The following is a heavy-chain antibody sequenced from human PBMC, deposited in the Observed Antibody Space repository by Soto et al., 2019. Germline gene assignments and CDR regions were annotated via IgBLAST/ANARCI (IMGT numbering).Heavy chain of an antibody. CDR3: ARGVRSPGATSYFDY. CDR2: ISGSGDNT. J-gene: IGHJ4*02. CDR1: GITFSSYA. D-gene: IGHD1-26*01. V-gene: IGHV3-23*01. Sequence: AGGALRLSCGASGITFSSYALSWVRQAPGKGLEWVSTISGSGDNTYYADSVKGRFTISRDNSKNTLYLQMNSLRAEDTAVYYCARGVRSPGATSYFDYWGQGTLVTVSS.